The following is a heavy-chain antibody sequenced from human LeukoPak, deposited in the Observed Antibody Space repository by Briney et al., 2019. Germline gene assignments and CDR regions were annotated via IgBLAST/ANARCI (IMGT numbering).Heavy chain of an antibody. CDR2: ITSSGGST. CDR3: AKDPPRAAWFSAGSTNYGD. D-gene: IGHD4/OR15-4a*01. Sequence: GGSLRLSCAASQFIFSTYAMSWVRQPPGKGLEWVSGITSSGGSTYYADSVRGRFTISRDNSKNTLSLQMNSLRVEDTAVYYCAKDPPRAAWFSAGSTNYGDWGQGTLVTVSS. CDR1: QFIFSTYA. V-gene: IGHV3-23*01. J-gene: IGHJ4*02.